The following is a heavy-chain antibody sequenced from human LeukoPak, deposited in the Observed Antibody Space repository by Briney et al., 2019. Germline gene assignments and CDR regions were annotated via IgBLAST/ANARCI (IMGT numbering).Heavy chain of an antibody. CDR3: ARSRSGYSYDHAAFEI. D-gene: IGHD5-18*01. CDR1: GGSISSSNW. CDR2: IDYRGST. Sequence: PSGTLSLTCAVSGGSISSSNWWSWVRQPPGKGLEWIAYIDYRGSTTYNPSLKSRVTISVDTSRNQFSLKLSSVTAADTAVYYCARSRSGYSYDHAAFEIWGQGTMVTVSS. V-gene: IGHV4-4*02. J-gene: IGHJ3*02.